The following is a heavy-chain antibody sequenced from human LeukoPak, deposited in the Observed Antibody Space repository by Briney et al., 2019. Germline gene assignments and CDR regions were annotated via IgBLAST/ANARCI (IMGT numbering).Heavy chain of an antibody. CDR3: ARVLWFGVLHWYFDL. CDR2: IYTSGST. CDR1: GGSINSGSYY. D-gene: IGHD3-10*01. J-gene: IGHJ2*01. Sequence: SETLSLTCTVSGGSINSGSYYWSWIRQPAGKGLEWIGRIYTSGSTNYNPSLKRRVTISVDTSKNQFSLKLSSVTAADTAVYYCARVLWFGVLHWYFDLWGRGTLVTVSS. V-gene: IGHV4-61*02.